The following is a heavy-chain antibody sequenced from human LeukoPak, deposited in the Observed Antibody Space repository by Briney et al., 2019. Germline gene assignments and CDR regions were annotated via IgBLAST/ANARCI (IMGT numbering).Heavy chain of an antibody. CDR1: GFTFSSYS. CDR3: ARESTIFGVVMGY. D-gene: IGHD3-3*01. CDR2: ISSSSSYI. V-gene: IGHV3-21*01. Sequence: GGSLRLSCAASGFTFSSYSMNWVRQAPGKGLEWVSSISSSSSYIYYADSVKGRFTISRDNAKNSLYLQMNSLRAEDTAVYYCARESTIFGVVMGYWGQGTLVTVSS. J-gene: IGHJ4*02.